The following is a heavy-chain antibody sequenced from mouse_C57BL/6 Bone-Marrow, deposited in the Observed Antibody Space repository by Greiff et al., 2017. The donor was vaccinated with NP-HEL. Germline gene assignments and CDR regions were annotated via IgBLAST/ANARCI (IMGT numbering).Heavy chain of an antibody. CDR2: IDPENGDT. V-gene: IGHV14-4*01. Sequence: VQLQQSGAELVRPGASVKLSCTASGFNIKDYYMHWVKQRPEQGLEWIGWIDPENGDTEYASKFQGKATITADTSSNTAYLQLSSLTSEDAAVYYCTTTPDFDYWGQGTTLTVSS. CDR3: TTTPDFDY. J-gene: IGHJ2*01. CDR1: GFNIKDYY.